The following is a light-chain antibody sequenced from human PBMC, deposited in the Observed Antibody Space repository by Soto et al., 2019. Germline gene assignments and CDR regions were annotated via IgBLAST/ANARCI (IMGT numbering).Light chain of an antibody. CDR3: QQYYSYPIT. J-gene: IGKJ5*01. CDR1: QGISSY. Sequence: AIRMTQSPSSFSASTGDRVTITCRASQGISSYLAWYHQKPGKAPKLLIYAASTLQSGVPSRFSGSVSGTDFTLTISCLQSEDFATYYCQQYYSYPITFGRGTRLEIK. V-gene: IGKV1-8*01. CDR2: AAS.